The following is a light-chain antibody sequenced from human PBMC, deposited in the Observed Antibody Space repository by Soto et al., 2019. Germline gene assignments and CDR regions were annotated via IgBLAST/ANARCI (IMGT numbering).Light chain of an antibody. V-gene: IGKV1-5*03. Sequence: DIQMTQSPSTLSASVGDRVTITCRASQSISSWLAWYQQKPGKAPKLLIYQASSLESGVPSRFSGSGSGTEFTLTISSLQPDDFATYYCQQYNSYSVTFGQGTKVEIK. CDR3: QQYNSYSVT. CDR1: QSISSW. CDR2: QAS. J-gene: IGKJ1*01.